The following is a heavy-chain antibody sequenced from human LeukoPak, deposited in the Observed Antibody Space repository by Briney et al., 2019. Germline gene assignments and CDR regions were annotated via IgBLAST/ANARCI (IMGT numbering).Heavy chain of an antibody. V-gene: IGHV4-34*01. CDR3: ARKDIVVGPADIYRDTNNIWGVWFDP. Sequence: PSETLSLTCAVYGGSFSGYYWSWIRQPPGKGLEWIGEINHSGSTNYNPSLKSRVTISVDTSKNQFSLKLNSVTAADTAVYYCARKDIVVGPADIYRDTNNIWGVWFDPWGQGTLVTVSS. CDR1: GGSFSGYY. CDR2: INHSGST. D-gene: IGHD2-2*01. J-gene: IGHJ5*02.